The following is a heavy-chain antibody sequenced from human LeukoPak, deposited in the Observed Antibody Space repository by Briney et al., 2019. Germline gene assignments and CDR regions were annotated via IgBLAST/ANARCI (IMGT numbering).Heavy chain of an antibody. J-gene: IGHJ4*02. CDR2: INHSGST. Sequence: PSETLSLTCAVYGGSFSGYYWSWIRQPPGKGLEWIGEINHSGSTDYNPSLKSRVTISVDTSKNQFSLKLSSVTAADTAVYYCARGNWLLDYWGQGTLVTVSS. CDR1: GGSFSGYY. V-gene: IGHV4-34*01. CDR3: ARGNWLLDY. D-gene: IGHD3-22*01.